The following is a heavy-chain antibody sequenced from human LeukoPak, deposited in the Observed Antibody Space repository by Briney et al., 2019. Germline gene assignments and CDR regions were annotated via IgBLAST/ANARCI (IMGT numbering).Heavy chain of an antibody. CDR2: IHPSGTT. J-gene: IGHJ3*02. Sequence: PSETLSLTCTVSAASMSSYYWNWVRQPAGKGLEWIGRIHPSGTTNYNPSLKNRVTVSVDTSRNQFSLKLSSVTAADTAVYYCAASLGGSGTDAFDIWGQGTMLTVSS. CDR1: AASMSSYY. V-gene: IGHV4-4*07. D-gene: IGHD3-10*01. CDR3: AASLGGSGTDAFDI.